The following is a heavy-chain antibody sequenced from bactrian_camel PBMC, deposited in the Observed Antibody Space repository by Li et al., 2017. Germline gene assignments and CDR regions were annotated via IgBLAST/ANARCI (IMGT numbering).Heavy chain of an antibody. D-gene: IGHD2*01. CDR3: AVGYSGSCTASRISDYSY. J-gene: IGHJ4*01. CDR2: FTSDGSI. Sequence: QLVESGGGSVQAGGSLRLSCTASGYTFSSGYCMGWFRQAPGEFREGVASFTSDGSISYGDSVKGRFTISKDNAKNILYLQMTSLKPEDTAMYYCAVGYSGSCTASRISDYSYWGQGTQVTVS. CDR1: GYTFSSGYC. V-gene: IGHV3S42*01.